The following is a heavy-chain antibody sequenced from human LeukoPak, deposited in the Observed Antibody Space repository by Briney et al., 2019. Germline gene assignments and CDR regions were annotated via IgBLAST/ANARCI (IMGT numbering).Heavy chain of an antibody. V-gene: IGHV4-39*07. D-gene: IGHD3-10*01. Sequence: SETLSLTCTVSGGSISSSSHYGGWIRQPPGKGLEWIGTIYYSGSTYYNPSLKSRVTISVDTSKNQFSLKLSSVTAADTAVYYCARTTMVRGTYYMDVWGKGTTVTISS. CDR3: ARTTMVRGTYYMDV. J-gene: IGHJ6*03. CDR1: GGSISSSSHY. CDR2: IYYSGST.